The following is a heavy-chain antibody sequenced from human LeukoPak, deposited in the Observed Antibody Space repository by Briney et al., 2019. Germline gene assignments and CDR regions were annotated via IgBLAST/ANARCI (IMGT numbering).Heavy chain of an antibody. V-gene: IGHV3-23*01. J-gene: IGHJ6*02. CDR1: GFTFSSYA. D-gene: IGHD6-19*01. CDR2: ISGSGGST. Sequence: GGSLRLSCAASGFTFSSYAMSWVRQAPGKGLEWVSAISGSGGSTYYADSVKGRFTISRDNSKNTLYLQMNSLRAEDTAVYYCAKPIAMAGGRNYYYYGMDVWGQGTTVTVSS. CDR3: AKPIAMAGGRNYYYYGMDV.